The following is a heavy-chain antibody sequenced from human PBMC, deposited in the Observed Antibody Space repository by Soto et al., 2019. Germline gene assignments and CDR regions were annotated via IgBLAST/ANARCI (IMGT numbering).Heavy chain of an antibody. Sequence: PGGSLRLSCAASGFTFSSYSMNWVRQAPGKGLEWVSSISSSSSYIYYADSVKGRFTISRDNAKNSLYLQMNSLRAEDTAVYYCARSGVADPIRENWFDPWGQGTLVTVSS. J-gene: IGHJ5*02. D-gene: IGHD6-19*01. CDR1: GFTFSSYS. CDR3: ARSGVADPIRENWFDP. V-gene: IGHV3-21*01. CDR2: ISSSSSYI.